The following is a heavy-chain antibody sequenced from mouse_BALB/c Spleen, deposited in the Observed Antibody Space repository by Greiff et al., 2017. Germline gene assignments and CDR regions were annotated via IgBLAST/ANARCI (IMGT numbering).Heavy chain of an antibody. CDR2: IRNKANGYTT. J-gene: IGHJ1*01. CDR3: ASVNYYGSSYGWYFDV. V-gene: IGHV7-3*02. CDR1: GFTFTDYY. D-gene: IGHD1-1*01. Sequence: EVQLVESGGGLVQPGGSLRLSCATSGFTFTDYYMSWVRQPPGKALEWLGFIRNKANGYTTEYSASVKGRFTISRDNSQSILYLQMNTLRAEDSATYYCASVNYYGSSYGWYFDVWGAGTTVTVSS.